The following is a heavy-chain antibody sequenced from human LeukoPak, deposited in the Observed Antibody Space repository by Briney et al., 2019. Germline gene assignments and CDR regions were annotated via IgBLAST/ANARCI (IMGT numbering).Heavy chain of an antibody. J-gene: IGHJ6*02. V-gene: IGHV3-30*19. CDR3: ARESRPSGYYYYGMDV. CDR2: ISYDGSNK. D-gene: IGHD3-10*01. CDR1: GFTFSSFG. Sequence: GRSLRLSCAASGFTFSSFGMYWVRQAPGKGLEWVAVISYDGSNKYYADSVKGRFTISRGNSKNTLYLQMNSLRAEDTAVYYCARESRPSGYYYYGMDVWGQGTTVTVSS.